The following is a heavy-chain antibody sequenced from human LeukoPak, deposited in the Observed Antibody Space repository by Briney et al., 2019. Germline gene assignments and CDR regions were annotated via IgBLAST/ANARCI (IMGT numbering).Heavy chain of an antibody. J-gene: IGHJ3*01. CDR3: ARGPIMVHDHFDV. D-gene: IGHD2-8*01. CDR1: GGSTSNYY. CDR2: VYSSGGT. V-gene: IGHV4-59*01. Sequence: PSETLSLTCNVSGGSTSNYYWSWIRQPPGKGLEWIGYVYSSGGTKYNPSLRSRLTISVDTSKNELSLRLASVTAADPAVYYCARGPIMVHDHFDVWAQGTIIPVSS.